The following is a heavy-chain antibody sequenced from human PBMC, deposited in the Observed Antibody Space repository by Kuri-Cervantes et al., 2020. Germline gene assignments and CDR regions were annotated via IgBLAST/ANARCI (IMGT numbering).Heavy chain of an antibody. CDR1: GNTFTSYD. D-gene: IGHD6-13*01. J-gene: IGHJ5*02. V-gene: IGHV1-8*01. CDR3: ARTTSSWYGGWFDP. CDR2: MNPNSGNT. Sequence: ASVKVSCKASGNTFTSYDINWVRQATGQGLEWMGWMNPNSGNTGYAQKFQGRVTMTRNTSISTAYMELSSLRSEDTAVYYCARTTSSWYGGWFDPWGQGTLVTVSS.